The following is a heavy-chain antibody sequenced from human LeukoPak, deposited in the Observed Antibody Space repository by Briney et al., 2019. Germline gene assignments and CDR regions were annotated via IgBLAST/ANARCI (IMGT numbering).Heavy chain of an antibody. D-gene: IGHD3-9*01. CDR2: INPSGGST. J-gene: IGHJ4*02. Sequence: ASVKVSCKASGYTFTSYYMHWVRQAPGQGLEWMGIINPSGGSTSYAQKFQGRVTMTRDTSTSTVYMELSSLRSDDTAVYYCARDLGHYDILTGLFNPLAEFDYWGQGTLVTVSS. CDR1: GYTFTSYY. CDR3: ARDLGHYDILTGLFNPLAEFDY. V-gene: IGHV1-46*01.